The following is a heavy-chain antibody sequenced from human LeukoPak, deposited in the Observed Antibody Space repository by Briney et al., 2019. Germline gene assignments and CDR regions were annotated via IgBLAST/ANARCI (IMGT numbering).Heavy chain of an antibody. CDR2: INPNSGGT. V-gene: IGHV1-2*02. Sequence: ASVKVSCKASGYTFTSYYMHWVRQAPGQGLEWMGWINPNSGGTNYAQKFQGRVTMTRDTSISTAYMELSRLRSDDTAVYYCARALRVLVNSGSFGYWGQGTLVTVSS. D-gene: IGHD5-12*01. CDR1: GYTFTSYY. CDR3: ARALRVLVNSGSFGY. J-gene: IGHJ4*02.